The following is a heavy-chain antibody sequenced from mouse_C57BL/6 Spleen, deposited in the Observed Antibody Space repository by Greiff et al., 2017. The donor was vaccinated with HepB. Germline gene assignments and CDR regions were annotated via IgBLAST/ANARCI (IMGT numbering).Heavy chain of an antibody. CDR3: ARRGYGSSYPAWFAY. Sequence: EVQLQQSGPELVKPGASVKISCKASGYTFTDYYMNWVKQSHGKSLEWIGDINPNNGGTSYNQKFKGKATLTVDKSSRTTYRELRSLTSEDSAVYYCARRGYGSSYPAWFAYWGQGTLVTVSA. V-gene: IGHV1-26*01. CDR1: GYTFTDYY. CDR2: INPNNGGT. J-gene: IGHJ3*01. D-gene: IGHD1-1*01.